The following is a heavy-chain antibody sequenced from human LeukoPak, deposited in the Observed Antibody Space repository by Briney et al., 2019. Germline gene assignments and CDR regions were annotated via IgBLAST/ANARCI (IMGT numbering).Heavy chain of an antibody. CDR3: ARQAVYYDILTGYHYYFDY. CDR2: IYPGDSDT. CDR1: GYSFTSYW. Sequence: GESLKISCQGSGYSFTSYWIGWVRQMPGKGLEWMGIIYPGDSDTRYSPSFQGQVTISADKSISTAYLQWSSLKASDTAMYYCARQAVYYDILTGYHYYFDYWGQGTLVTVSS. J-gene: IGHJ4*02. V-gene: IGHV5-51*01. D-gene: IGHD3-9*01.